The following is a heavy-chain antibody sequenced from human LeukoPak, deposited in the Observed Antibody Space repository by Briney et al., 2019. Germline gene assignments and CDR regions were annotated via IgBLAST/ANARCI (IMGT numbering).Heavy chain of an antibody. V-gene: IGHV1-18*01. CDR2: ISAYNGNT. D-gene: IGHD3-10*01. J-gene: IGHJ4*02. CDR3: ARVKTHGSVTYYFDY. CDR1: GYTFTSYG. Sequence: ASVKVSCKASGYTFTSYGISWVRQAPGQGLEWMGWISAYNGNTNYAQKLQGRVTMTTDTYTSTAYMELRSLRSDDTAVYYCARVKTHGSVTYYFDYWGQGTLVTVSS.